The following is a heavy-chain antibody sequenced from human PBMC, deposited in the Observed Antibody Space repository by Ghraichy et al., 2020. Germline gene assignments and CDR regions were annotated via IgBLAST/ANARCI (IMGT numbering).Heavy chain of an antibody. D-gene: IGHD1-26*01. Sequence: SCAASGFTFSSYAMHWVRQAPGKGLEWVAVISYDGSNKYYADSVKGRFTISRDNSKNTLYLQMNSLRAEDTAVYYCARDSIEPKWVEVGANGYYYYGMDVWGQGTTVTVSS. CDR1: GFTFSSYA. V-gene: IGHV3-30*04. CDR2: ISYDGSNK. CDR3: ARDSIEPKWVEVGANGYYYYGMDV. J-gene: IGHJ6*02.